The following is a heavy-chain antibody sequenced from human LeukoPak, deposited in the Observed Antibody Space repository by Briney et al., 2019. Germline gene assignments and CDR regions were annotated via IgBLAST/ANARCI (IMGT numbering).Heavy chain of an antibody. V-gene: IGHV3-11*01. D-gene: IGHD6-19*01. J-gene: IGHJ5*01. CDR3: ARSSYSSGWYDS. Sequence: AGGSLRLSCLASEFTFNNYAMSWVRQAPGKGLEWVSYISSSGSTIYYADSVKGRFTISRDNAKNSLYLQMNSLRAEDTAVYYCARSSYSSGWYDSWGQGTLVTVSS. CDR1: EFTFNNYA. CDR2: ISSSGSTI.